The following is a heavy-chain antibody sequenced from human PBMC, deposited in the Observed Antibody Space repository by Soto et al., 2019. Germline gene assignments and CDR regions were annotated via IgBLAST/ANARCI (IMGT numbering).Heavy chain of an antibody. D-gene: IGHD2-2*01. V-gene: IGHV1-18*01. CDR3: ARRATQGYCSSTSCYFDY. CDR1: GYTFTSYG. Sequence: QVQLVQSGAEVKEPGASVKVSCKASGYTFTSYGISWVRQAPGQGLEWLGRISAYNGNTNYAQKLQGRVTMTTDTLTSTAYMELRSLRSDDTAVYYCARRATQGYCSSTSCYFDYWCQGTLVTVSS. CDR2: ISAYNGNT. J-gene: IGHJ4*02.